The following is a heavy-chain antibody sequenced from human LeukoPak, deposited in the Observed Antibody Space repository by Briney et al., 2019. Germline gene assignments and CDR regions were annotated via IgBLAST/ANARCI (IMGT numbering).Heavy chain of an antibody. V-gene: IGHV1-8*01. J-gene: IGHJ5*02. D-gene: IGHD3-3*01. CDR2: MNPNSGNT. CDR1: GYTFTSYD. Sequence: ASVKVSCKASGYTFTSYDINWVRQATGQGLEWMGWMNPNSGNTGYAQKFQGRVTMTRNTSISTAYMELSSLRSEDTAVYYCAREGEGSGSNWFDPWGQGTLVTVSS. CDR3: AREGEGSGSNWFDP.